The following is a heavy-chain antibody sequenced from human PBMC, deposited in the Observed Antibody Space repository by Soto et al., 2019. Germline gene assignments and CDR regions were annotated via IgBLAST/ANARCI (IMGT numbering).Heavy chain of an antibody. CDR2: IYYSGST. Sequence: QVQLQESGPGLVKPSDTLSLTCAVSGYSISSSNWWGWIRQPPGKGLEWIGYIYYSGSTYYNPSLKSGLAMSVETSKNQFSLKLSSVPAGDTAVYYCATKETSFWSGYRSYWYFDLWGRGTLVTVSS. D-gene: IGHD3-3*01. CDR3: ATKETSFWSGYRSYWYFDL. V-gene: IGHV4-28*01. J-gene: IGHJ2*01. CDR1: GYSISSSNW.